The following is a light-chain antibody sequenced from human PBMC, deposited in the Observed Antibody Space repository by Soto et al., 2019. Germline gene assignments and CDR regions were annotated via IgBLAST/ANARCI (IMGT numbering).Light chain of an antibody. J-gene: IGKJ1*01. CDR1: QSVSSTY. CDR3: QQYGSSPRWT. Sequence: ESVLSQSPDALSLSPGERATISFRAIQSVSSTYLAWYHQKPGQAASLLIYGASNRFTDIPDRCSGSGSGTDFTLPISRLEQEDVAVNYCQQYGSSPRWTFGQGTKVDIK. CDR2: GAS. V-gene: IGKV3-20*01.